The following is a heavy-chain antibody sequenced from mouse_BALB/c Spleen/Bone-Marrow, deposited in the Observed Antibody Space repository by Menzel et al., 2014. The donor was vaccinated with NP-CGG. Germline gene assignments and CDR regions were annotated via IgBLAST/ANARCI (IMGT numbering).Heavy chain of an antibody. CDR1: GFTFXNYW. V-gene: IGHV6-6*02. CDR3: VTYFDY. CDR2: IRLKSNNYAT. Sequence: EVKLQESGGGLVQPGGSMKLSCVASGFTFXNYWMNWVRQSPEKGLEWIAEIRLKSNNYATQYAETVKGRFAISRDDSKSSVYLQMNNLRAEDSGIYYCVTYFDYWGQGTTLTVSS. J-gene: IGHJ2*01. D-gene: IGHD2-1*01.